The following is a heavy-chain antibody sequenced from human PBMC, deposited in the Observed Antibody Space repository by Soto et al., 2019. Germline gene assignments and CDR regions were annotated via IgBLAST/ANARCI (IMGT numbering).Heavy chain of an antibody. Sequence: QVQLVESGGGVVQPGRSLRLSCAASGFTFSSYGMHWVRQAPGKGLEWVAVIWYDGSNKYYADSVKGRFTISRDNSKNTLYLKMNGLRAEDTAVYYCARDSTGTPVGGLGYWGQGTLVTVSS. V-gene: IGHV3-33*01. D-gene: IGHD1-1*01. CDR2: IWYDGSNK. CDR3: ARDSTGTPVGGLGY. CDR1: GFTFSSYG. J-gene: IGHJ4*02.